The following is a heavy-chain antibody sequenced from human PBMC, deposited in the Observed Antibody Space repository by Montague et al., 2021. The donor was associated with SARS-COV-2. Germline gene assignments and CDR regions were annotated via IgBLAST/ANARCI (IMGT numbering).Heavy chain of an antibody. CDR1: GGSISSGGYY. CDR3: ARAATITMIVVVIDAFDI. V-gene: IGHV4-31*03. CDR2: IYYSGST. J-gene: IGHJ3*02. D-gene: IGHD3-22*01. Sequence: SQTLSLTCTVSGGSISSGGYYWSWIRQHPGKGLVWIGYIYYSGSTYYNPSLKSRVTISVDTSKNQFSLKLSSVTAADTAVYYCARAATITMIVVVIDAFDIWGQGTMVTVSS.